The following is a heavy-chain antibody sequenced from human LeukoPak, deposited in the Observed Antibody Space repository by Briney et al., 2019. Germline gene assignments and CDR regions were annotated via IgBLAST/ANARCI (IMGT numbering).Heavy chain of an antibody. Sequence: SETLSLTCTVSDDSITTYYWTWIRQPPGKGLEWIGYNYYSGSTSYNPSLKSRVTISLDTSKNQFSLTLTSVTAADTAVYYCARARLTTLYDFDFWGQGTLVTVSS. CDR1: DDSITTYY. CDR3: ARARLTTLYDFDF. J-gene: IGHJ4*02. V-gene: IGHV4-59*01. D-gene: IGHD3-3*01. CDR2: NYYSGST.